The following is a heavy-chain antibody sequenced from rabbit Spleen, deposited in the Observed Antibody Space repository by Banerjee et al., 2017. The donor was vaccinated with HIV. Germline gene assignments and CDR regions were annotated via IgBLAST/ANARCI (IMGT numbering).Heavy chain of an antibody. CDR2: IDPVFGST. V-gene: IGHV1S7*01. D-gene: IGHD8-1*01. Sequence: QLKESGGGLVQPGGSLKLSCTASGFDFSSVYMSWVRQAPGKGLEWIGYIDPVFGSTYYASWVSGRFTISSHDAQNTLYLQLNSLTAADTATYFCARLGAGISYWMHEYYFNLWGPGTLVTVS. CDR1: GFDFSSVY. CDR3: ARLGAGISYWMHEYYFNL. J-gene: IGHJ4*01.